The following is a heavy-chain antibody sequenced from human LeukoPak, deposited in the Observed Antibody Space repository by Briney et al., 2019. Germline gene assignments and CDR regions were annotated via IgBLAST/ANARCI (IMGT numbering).Heavy chain of an antibody. CDR3: AKHLGSHSFLFYYTDV. J-gene: IGHJ6*03. D-gene: IGHD2-21*01. CDR2: LSGSGTAT. V-gene: IGHV3-23*01. Sequence: PGGTLRLSCEASQFTFSRFAMSWSRQAPGTGLERGSTLSGSGTATYYADPVKGRFTTPRDNTKDTLYLQMANLRADDTAVYYCAKHLGSHSFLFYYTDVWGTGTSVIVSS. CDR1: QFTFSRFA.